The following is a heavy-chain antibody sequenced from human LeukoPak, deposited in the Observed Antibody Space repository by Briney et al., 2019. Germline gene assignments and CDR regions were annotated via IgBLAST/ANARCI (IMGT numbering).Heavy chain of an antibody. V-gene: IGHV3-23*01. CDR2: ISGSGGST. D-gene: IGHD1-26*01. CDR1: GFTFSSYA. CDR3: ARGLGGSYYHDAFDI. J-gene: IGHJ3*02. Sequence: GGSLRLSCAASGFTFSSYAMSWVRQAPGKGLEWVSAISGSGGSTYYADSVKGRFTISRDNSKNTLYLQMNSLRAEDTAVYYCARGLGGSYYHDAFDIWGQGTMVTVSS.